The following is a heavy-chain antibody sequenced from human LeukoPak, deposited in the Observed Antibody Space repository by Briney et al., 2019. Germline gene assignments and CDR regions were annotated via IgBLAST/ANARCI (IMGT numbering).Heavy chain of an antibody. D-gene: IGHD3-10*01. Sequence: GGSLRLSCAASGFIFSDYYMTWIRQAPGKGLEWVSHISGSGSDISYADSVKGRFIISRDNAKISLYLQMNSLIAEDTAKYYCTGPAGLPSNWGPGNPVTGSS. J-gene: IGHJ1*01. CDR1: GFIFSDYY. V-gene: IGHV3-11*01. CDR2: ISGSGSDI. CDR3: TGPAGLPSN.